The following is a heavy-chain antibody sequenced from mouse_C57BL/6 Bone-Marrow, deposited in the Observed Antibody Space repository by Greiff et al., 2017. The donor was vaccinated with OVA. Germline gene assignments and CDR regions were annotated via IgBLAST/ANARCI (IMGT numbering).Heavy chain of an antibody. CDR2: IYPGSGST. Sequence: VKLQQPGAELVKPGASVKMSCKASGYTFTSYWITWVKQRPGQGLEWIGDIYPGSGSTNYNEKFKSKATLTVDTSSSTAYMQLSSLTSEDSAVYYCASPITTVVDYFDYWGQGTTLTVSS. J-gene: IGHJ2*01. CDR3: ASPITTVVDYFDY. D-gene: IGHD1-1*01. V-gene: IGHV1-55*01. CDR1: GYTFTSYW.